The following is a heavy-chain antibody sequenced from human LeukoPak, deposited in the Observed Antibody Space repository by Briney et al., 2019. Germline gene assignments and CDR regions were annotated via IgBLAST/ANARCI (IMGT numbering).Heavy chain of an antibody. CDR1: GGSFSGYY. D-gene: IGHD2-15*01. Sequence: SETLSLTCAVYGGSFSGYYWSWIRQPPGKGLEWIGEINHSGSTNYNPSLKSRATISVDTSKNQFSLKLSSVTAADTAVYYCARGYCSGGSCYFAQAGVDYWGQGTLVTVSS. CDR2: INHSGST. CDR3: ARGYCSGGSCYFAQAGVDY. J-gene: IGHJ4*02. V-gene: IGHV4-34*01.